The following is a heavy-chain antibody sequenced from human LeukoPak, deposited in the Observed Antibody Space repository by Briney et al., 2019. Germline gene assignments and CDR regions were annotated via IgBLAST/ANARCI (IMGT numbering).Heavy chain of an antibody. V-gene: IGHV3-30-3*01. J-gene: IGHJ4*02. D-gene: IGHD3-10*01. CDR3: ARGNGPGSFIIDY. CDR1: GFTFSTYA. Sequence: PGRSLRLSCAASGFTFSTYAVHWVRQAPGKGLEWVAIISDDGSRTYYSNSVKGRFTISRDNSRNTLYLQMNSLRPEDTAVYYCARGNGPGSFIIDYWGQGTLVTVSS. CDR2: ISDDGSRT.